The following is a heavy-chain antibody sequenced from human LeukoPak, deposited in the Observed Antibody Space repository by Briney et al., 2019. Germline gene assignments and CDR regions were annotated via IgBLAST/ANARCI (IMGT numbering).Heavy chain of an antibody. Sequence: ASVKVSCKTSGYTFTAYYINWVRQAPGQGLECLGWINPSSGDTNYAQNFQGRVTMTGDTSINTAYMELSSPTSDDTAVYYCARAQMKLATIGWGQGTLVTVSS. CDR3: ARAQMKLATIG. CDR2: INPSSGDT. J-gene: IGHJ4*02. V-gene: IGHV1-2*02. D-gene: IGHD5-24*01. CDR1: GYTFTAYY.